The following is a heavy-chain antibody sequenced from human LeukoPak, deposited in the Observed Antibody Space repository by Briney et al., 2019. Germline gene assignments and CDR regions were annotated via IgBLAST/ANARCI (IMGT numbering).Heavy chain of an antibody. J-gene: IGHJ3*02. Sequence: SETLSLTCAVSGGSISSGGYSWSWIRRPPGKGLEWIGYIYHSGSTYYNPSLKSRVTISVDRSKNQFSLKLSSVTAADTAVYYCARAPLSSGYSGDAFDIWGQGTMVTVSS. CDR1: GGSISSGGYS. V-gene: IGHV4-30-2*01. CDR3: ARAPLSSGYSGDAFDI. CDR2: IYHSGST. D-gene: IGHD3-22*01.